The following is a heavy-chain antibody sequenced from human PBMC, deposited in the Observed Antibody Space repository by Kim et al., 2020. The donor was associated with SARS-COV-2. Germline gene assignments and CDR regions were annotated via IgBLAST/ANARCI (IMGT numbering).Heavy chain of an antibody. J-gene: IGHJ1*01. V-gene: IGHV3-48*02. D-gene: IGHD1-26*01. CDR1: GFTFSSYS. Sequence: GGSLRLSCVASGFTFSSYSMSWVRQAPGKGLEWVSYISSDSSTIYYADSVKGRFTISRDNAKTSVHLQMGSLRDEDTAVYFCARDGWEVHTTDYGGEGT. CDR2: ISSDSSTI. CDR3: ARDGWEVHTTDY.